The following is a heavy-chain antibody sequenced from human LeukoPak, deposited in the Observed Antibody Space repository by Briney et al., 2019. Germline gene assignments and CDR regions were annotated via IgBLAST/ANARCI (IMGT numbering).Heavy chain of an antibody. CDR1: GFTFSSYG. CDR2: IWFDGSNK. CDR3: ARDVGNQDSSSSLWDYYYYGMDV. J-gene: IGHJ6*02. D-gene: IGHD6-6*01. Sequence: GRSLRLSCAASGFTFSSYGMHWVRQAPGKGLEWVAVIWFDGSNKYYADSVKGRFTISRDNSKNTLYLQMNSLRAEDTAVYYCARDVGNQDSSSSLWDYYYYGMDVWGQGTTVTVSS. V-gene: IGHV3-33*08.